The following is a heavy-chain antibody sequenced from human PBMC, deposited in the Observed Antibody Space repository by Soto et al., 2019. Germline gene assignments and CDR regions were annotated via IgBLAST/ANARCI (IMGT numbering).Heavy chain of an antibody. CDR2: IYYRGNT. V-gene: IGHV4-59*01. CDR1: GGSISSNY. D-gene: IGHD1-26*01. J-gene: IGHJ6*02. Sequence: PWETLALTFTVSGGSISSNYWSWVRQAPGKGLEWIGCIYYRGNTFYNPSLKSRGTISVDTSNNQFSLKLDSVTPADTAVYYCARDGREASGMDVWGQGTTVTVSS. CDR3: ARDGREASGMDV.